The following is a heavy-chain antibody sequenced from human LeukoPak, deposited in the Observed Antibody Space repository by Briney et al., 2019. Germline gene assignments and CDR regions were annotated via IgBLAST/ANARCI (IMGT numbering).Heavy chain of an antibody. CDR3: ANMGRYQLLSSYYYYMDV. J-gene: IGHJ6*03. Sequence: GGSLRLSCAASGFSFSSYAMSWVRQAPGKGLEWVSGISDTGGTTKYADSVKGRFTISRDNSKNTLYVQMNSLRAEDTAVYYCANMGRYQLLSSYYYYMDVWGKGTTVAVSS. CDR2: ISDTGGTT. V-gene: IGHV3-23*01. D-gene: IGHD2-2*01. CDR1: GFSFSSYA.